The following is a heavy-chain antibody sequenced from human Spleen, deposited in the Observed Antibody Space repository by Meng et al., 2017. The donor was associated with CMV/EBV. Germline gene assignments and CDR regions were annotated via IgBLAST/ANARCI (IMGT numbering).Heavy chain of an antibody. V-gene: IGHV1-18*01. Sequence: SCKASGYTFTSYGISWVRQAPGQGLEWMGWISAYNGNTNYAQKLQGRVTMTTDTSTSTAYMELRSLRSDDTAVYYCARRPPYQLLFDYWGQGTLVTVSS. CDR2: ISAYNGNT. CDR1: GYTFTSYG. CDR3: ARRPPYQLLFDY. D-gene: IGHD2-2*01. J-gene: IGHJ4*02.